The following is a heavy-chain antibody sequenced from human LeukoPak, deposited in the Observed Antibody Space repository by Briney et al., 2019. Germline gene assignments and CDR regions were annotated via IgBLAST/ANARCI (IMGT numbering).Heavy chain of an antibody. CDR1: GFTFSSYS. J-gene: IGHJ4*02. V-gene: IGHV3-48*01. CDR2: ISGSSRTI. D-gene: IGHD5-18*01. CDR3: AKDISLRGWLHFDY. Sequence: LSGGSLRLSCAASGFTFSSYSMNWVRQAPGKGLEWVSYISGSSRTIYYADSVKGRFTISRDNAENSLYLQMNSLRAEDTALYYCAKDISLRGWLHFDYWGQGTLVTVSS.